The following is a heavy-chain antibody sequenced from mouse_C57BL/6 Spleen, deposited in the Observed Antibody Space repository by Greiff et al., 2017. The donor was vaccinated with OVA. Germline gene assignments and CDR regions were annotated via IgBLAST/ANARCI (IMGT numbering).Heavy chain of an antibody. D-gene: IGHD1-1*01. CDR3: ARGGTTVVPYFDV. Sequence: QVQLQQPGAELVMPGASVKLSCKASGYTFTSYWMHWVKQRPGQGLEWIGEIDPSDSYTNYNQKFKGKSTLTVDKSSSTAYMQLSSLTSEDSAVYDCARGGTTVVPYFDVWGTGTTVTVSS. CDR1: GYTFTSYW. J-gene: IGHJ1*03. V-gene: IGHV1-69*01. CDR2: IDPSDSYT.